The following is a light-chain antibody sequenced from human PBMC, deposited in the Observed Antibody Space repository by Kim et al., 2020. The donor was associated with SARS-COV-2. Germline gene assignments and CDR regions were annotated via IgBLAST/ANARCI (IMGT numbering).Light chain of an antibody. CDR1: SSDVGGYNY. CDR3: SSFAGSNHVV. V-gene: IGLV2-8*01. Sequence: GQSVANSCTGTSSDVGGYNYVSWYQQHPGKAPRLMIFEVSKRPSGVPDRFSGSKSGNTASLTVSGLQAEDEADYYCSSFAGSNHVVFGGGTQLTVL. J-gene: IGLJ2*01. CDR2: EVS.